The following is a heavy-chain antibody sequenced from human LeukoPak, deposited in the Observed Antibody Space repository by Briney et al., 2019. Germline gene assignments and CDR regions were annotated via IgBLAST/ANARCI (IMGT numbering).Heavy chain of an antibody. V-gene: IGHV1-2*02. J-gene: IGHJ4*02. D-gene: IGHD1-26*01. CDR2: INPNSGDT. Sequence: GASVKVSCKASGYTFTAYYMHWVRQAPGQGLEWMGWINPNSGDTNYAQKFQGRVTMARDTSINTVYMQLSRLRSDDTAVYYCATGAASYYGDWGQGTLVTVSS. CDR1: GYTFTAYY. CDR3: ATGAASYYGD.